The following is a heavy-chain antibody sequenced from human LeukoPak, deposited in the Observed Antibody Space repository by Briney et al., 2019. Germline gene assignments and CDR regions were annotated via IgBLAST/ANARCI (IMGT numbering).Heavy chain of an antibody. V-gene: IGHV4-38-2*02. CDR1: GYFITTGHY. CDR3: ASNWSDFDY. J-gene: IGHJ4*02. D-gene: IGHD1-1*01. CDR2: IYEGETT. Sequence: SETLSLTCTVSGYFITTGHYWGWARQPPGEGLEWIGSIYEGETTYYNPSLKTRLTISLDTSKNQFSLKLSSVTAADTAVYYCASNWSDFDYWGQGILVTVSS.